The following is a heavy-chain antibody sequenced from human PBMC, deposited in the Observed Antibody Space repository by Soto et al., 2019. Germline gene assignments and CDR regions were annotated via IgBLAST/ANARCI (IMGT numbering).Heavy chain of an antibody. CDR3: ARRAFGSSRSSDI. J-gene: IGHJ3*02. D-gene: IGHD6-6*01. Sequence: WGSLRLSCAASGFAFSSHPMSWVRQAPERGLEWVSGISVSGGLMYNADSVMGRFTISRDNSKNTLFLQMNSLRAEDTAVYYCARRAFGSSRSSDIWGQGTMVTVSS. CDR1: GFAFSSHP. V-gene: IGHV3-23*01. CDR2: ISVSGGLM.